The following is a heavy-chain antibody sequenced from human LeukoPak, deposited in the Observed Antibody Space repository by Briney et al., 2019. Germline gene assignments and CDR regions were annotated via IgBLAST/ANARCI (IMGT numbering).Heavy chain of an antibody. J-gene: IGHJ4*02. CDR1: GFTFSSYA. Sequence: GGSLRLSCAASGFTFSSYAMHWVRQAPGKGLEWVAVISYDGSNKYYADSVKGRFTISRDNSKNTLYLQMNSLRAEDTAVYYCASSYRSSSPGDYWGQGTLVTVSS. CDR3: ASSYRSSSPGDY. D-gene: IGHD6-6*01. CDR2: ISYDGSNK. V-gene: IGHV3-30-3*01.